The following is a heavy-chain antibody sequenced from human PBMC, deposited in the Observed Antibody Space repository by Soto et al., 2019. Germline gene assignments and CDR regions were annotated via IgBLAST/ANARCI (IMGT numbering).Heavy chain of an antibody. V-gene: IGHV4-31*03. CDR2: IYYSGST. D-gene: IGHD6-13*01. J-gene: IGHJ5*02. CDR3: ARVFSDSSSFFDP. CDR1: GCSISSGGYY. Sequence: NPSETLSLTCTVSGCSISSGGYYWSWIRQHPGKGLEWIGYIYYSGSTYYNPSLKSRVTISVDTSKNQFSLKLSSVTAADTAVYYCARVFSDSSSFFDPWGQGTLVTVSS.